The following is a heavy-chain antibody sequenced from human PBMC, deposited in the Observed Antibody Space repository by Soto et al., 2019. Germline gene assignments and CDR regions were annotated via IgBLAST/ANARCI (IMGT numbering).Heavy chain of an antibody. D-gene: IGHD6-13*01. CDR2: IYYSGST. CDR3: ASKKIAAAGSDDFDY. CDR1: GGSVSSGSYY. V-gene: IGHV4-61*01. Sequence: PSETLSLTCTVSGGSVSSGSYYWSWIRQPPGKGLEWIGYIYYSGSTNYNPSLKSRVTISVDTSKNQFSLKLSSVTAADTAVYYCASKKIAAAGSDDFDYWGQGTLVTVSS. J-gene: IGHJ4*02.